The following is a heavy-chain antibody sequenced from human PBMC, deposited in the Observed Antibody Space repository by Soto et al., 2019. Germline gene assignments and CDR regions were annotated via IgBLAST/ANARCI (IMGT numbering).Heavy chain of an antibody. CDR1: GGTFSSYA. CDR2: IIPIFGTA. D-gene: IGHD6-19*01. J-gene: IGHJ6*02. V-gene: IGHV1-69*12. Sequence: QVQLVQSGAEVKKPGSSVKVSCKASGGTFSSYAISWVRQAPGQGLEWMGGIIPIFGTANYAQKFQGRVTITADESTSTAFMELSSLRSEDTAVYYCARALQGSSGWYQNYGMDVWGQGTTVTVSS. CDR3: ARALQGSSGWYQNYGMDV.